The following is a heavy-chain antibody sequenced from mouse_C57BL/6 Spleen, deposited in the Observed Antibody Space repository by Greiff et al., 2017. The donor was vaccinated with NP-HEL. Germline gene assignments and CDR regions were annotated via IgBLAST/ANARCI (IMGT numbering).Heavy chain of an antibody. J-gene: IGHJ2*01. CDR3: ARYRNSFDY. CDR2: ISDGGSYT. CDR1: GFTFSSYA. V-gene: IGHV5-4*03. Sequence: EVKLVESGGGLVKPGGSLKLSCAASGFTFSSYAMSWVRQTPEKRLEWVATISDGGSYTYYPDNVKGRFTISRDNAKNNLYLQMSHLKSEDTAMYYCARYRNSFDYWGQGTTLTVSS. D-gene: IGHD5-1*01.